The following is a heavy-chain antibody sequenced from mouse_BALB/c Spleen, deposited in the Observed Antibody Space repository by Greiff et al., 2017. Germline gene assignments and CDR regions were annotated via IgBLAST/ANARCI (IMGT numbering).Heavy chain of an antibody. CDR1: GFTFSSYA. Sequence: EVHLVESGGGLVKPGGSLKLSCAASGFTFSSYAMSWVRQSPEKRLEWVAEISSGGSYTYSPDTVTGRFPISRDNAKNTLYLEMSSLRSEDTAMYYCARDGNYAMDYWGQGTSVTVSS. CDR3: ARDGNYAMDY. V-gene: IGHV5-9-4*01. CDR2: ISSGGSYT. J-gene: IGHJ4*01. D-gene: IGHD1-1*02.